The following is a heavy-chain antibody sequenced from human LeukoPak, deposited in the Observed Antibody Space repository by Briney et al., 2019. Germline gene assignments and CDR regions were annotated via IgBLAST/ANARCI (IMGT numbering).Heavy chain of an antibody. CDR2: ISANNGNT. CDR3: ARDTEWEKNPDYFDS. D-gene: IGHD1-26*01. V-gene: IGHV1-18*01. CDR1: RYIYPCYV. Sequence: SVPVTRQASRYIYPCYVIRKVRQAPGQGLEWMGWISANNGNTNYAQKLQGRATLTIDTSTSTAYMELRGLRSDDTAVYYCARDTEWEKNPDYFDSWGQGTLVTVSS. J-gene: IGHJ4*02.